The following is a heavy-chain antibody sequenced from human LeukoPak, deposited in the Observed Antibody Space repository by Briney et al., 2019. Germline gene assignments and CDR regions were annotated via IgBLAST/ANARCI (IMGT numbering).Heavy chain of an antibody. V-gene: IGHV3-13*01. D-gene: IGHD3-22*01. CDR3: ARAGDMSSGYSDAFDI. J-gene: IGHJ3*02. Sequence: EGSLRLSCAASGFTFSSYDMHWVRQATGKGLEWVSAIGTAGDTYYPGSVKGRFTISRENAKNSLYLQMNSLRAGDTAVYYCARAGDMSSGYSDAFDIWGQGTMVTVSS. CDR2: IGTAGDT. CDR1: GFTFSSYD.